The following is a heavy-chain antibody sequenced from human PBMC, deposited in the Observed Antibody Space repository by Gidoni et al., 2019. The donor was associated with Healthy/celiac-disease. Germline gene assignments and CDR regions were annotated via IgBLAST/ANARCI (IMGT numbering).Heavy chain of an antibody. CDR3: ARDGLYYYDSSGYYDYFDY. D-gene: IGHD3-22*01. CDR1: GFTFSSYS. Sequence: EVQLVESGGGLVQPGGSLRLSCAASGFTFSSYSMHWVRQAPGKGLEWVSYISSSSSTIYYADSVKGRFTISRDNAKNSLYLQMNSLRDEDTAVYYCARDGLYYYDSSGYYDYFDYWGQGTLVTVSS. V-gene: IGHV3-48*02. CDR2: ISSSSSTI. J-gene: IGHJ4*02.